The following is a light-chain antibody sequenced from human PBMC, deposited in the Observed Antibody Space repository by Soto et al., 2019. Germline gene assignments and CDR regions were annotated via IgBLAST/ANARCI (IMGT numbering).Light chain of an antibody. CDR1: QTVTNSY. CDR3: HHYGVSPT. Sequence: EIVLTQSPGTLSLSPGERATLSCRSSQTVTNSYLAWYQQQPDQAPRLLIYDVSSRATGIPDRFSGSGSGTDFTLAISRLESEDFAVYYCHHYGVSPTFGQGTKVEIK. CDR2: DVS. J-gene: IGKJ1*01. V-gene: IGKV3-20*01.